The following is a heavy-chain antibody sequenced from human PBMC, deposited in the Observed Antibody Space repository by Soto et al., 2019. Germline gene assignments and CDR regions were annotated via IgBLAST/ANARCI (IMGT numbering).Heavy chain of an antibody. V-gene: IGHV3-30*18. Sequence: PGGSLRLSCAASGFNCRYYGMHWISQAPGKGLEWVALISYDGSNKYYADSVKGRFTISRDNTKNTLYLQMNSLRAEDSAVYYCAKDLHSSGWAAYNFDYWGQGILVTVS. CDR1: GFNCRYYG. D-gene: IGHD6-25*01. J-gene: IGHJ4*02. CDR3: AKDLHSSGWAAYNFDY. CDR2: ISYDGSNK.